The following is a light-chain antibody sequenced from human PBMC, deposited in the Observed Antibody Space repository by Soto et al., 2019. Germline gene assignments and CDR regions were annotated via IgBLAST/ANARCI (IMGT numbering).Light chain of an antibody. Sequence: DVVLTQSPLSLPVTLGQSASISCRSSQSLRHSEGNTYLNWIQQRPGHSPRRLIYEVSKRDSGVPDRFIGSGSGTDFTLEITRVGADDVGLYYCMQGTHWPPWTFGQGTRLEIK. V-gene: IGKV2-30*02. CDR1: QSLRHSEGNTY. CDR3: MQGTHWPPWT. J-gene: IGKJ1*01. CDR2: EVS.